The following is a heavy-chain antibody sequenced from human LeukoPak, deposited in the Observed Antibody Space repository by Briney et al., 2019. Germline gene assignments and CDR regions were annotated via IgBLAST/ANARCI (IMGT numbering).Heavy chain of an antibody. Sequence: GGSLRLSCAASGFTFTNAWMNWVRQAPGKGLEWVANIKPDGGEQYYVDSVKGRFTISRDNADNSLYLQLSSLRAEDTAVYYCAREQRTFGYWGQGILVTVSS. CDR1: GFTFTNAW. D-gene: IGHD5-24*01. CDR3: AREQRTFGY. CDR2: IKPDGGEQ. J-gene: IGHJ4*02. V-gene: IGHV3-7*03.